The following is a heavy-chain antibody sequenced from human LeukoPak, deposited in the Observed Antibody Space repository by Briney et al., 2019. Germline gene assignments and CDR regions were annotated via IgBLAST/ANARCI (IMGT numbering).Heavy chain of an antibody. V-gene: IGHV3-23*01. J-gene: IGHJ4*02. CDR2: ITATGSRT. CDR1: GFTFSSYA. Sequence: GGFLRLSCAASGFTFSSYAMSWVRQAPGKGLEWVSGITATGSRTYYADSVKGRFTISRDNSKNTLYLQMNSLRAEDTAVYYCAKSRGYSYGNFFDYWGQGTLVTVSS. D-gene: IGHD5-18*01. CDR3: AKSRGYSYGNFFDY.